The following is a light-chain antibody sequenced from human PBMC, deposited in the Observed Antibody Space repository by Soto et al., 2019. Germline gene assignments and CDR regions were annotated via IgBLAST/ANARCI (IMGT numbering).Light chain of an antibody. CDR3: QVWDSNTDHPV. Sequence: SYELTQPPSVSVAPGQTARITCEGNNIGSQNVHWYQHKAGQAPVLVIYYDVDRPSGIPERFSGSNSGNTATLAISRVEVGDEADFYCQVWDSNTDHPVFGGGTKLTVL. CDR1: NIGSQN. V-gene: IGLV3-21*04. J-gene: IGLJ2*01. CDR2: YDV.